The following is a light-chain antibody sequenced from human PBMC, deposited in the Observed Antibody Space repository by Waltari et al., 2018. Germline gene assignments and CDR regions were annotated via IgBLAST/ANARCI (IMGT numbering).Light chain of an antibody. Sequence: DIQMTQSPSSLSASVGDRVTITCQASQDITNYLNWFQQKPGKAPTRLIYDASNLETGVPSRFSGGGSGTHFTLTISSLQPEDIATYYCQQYDDLTPLTFGGGTKVEI. CDR3: QQYDDLTPLT. CDR1: QDITNY. CDR2: DAS. V-gene: IGKV1-33*01. J-gene: IGKJ4*01.